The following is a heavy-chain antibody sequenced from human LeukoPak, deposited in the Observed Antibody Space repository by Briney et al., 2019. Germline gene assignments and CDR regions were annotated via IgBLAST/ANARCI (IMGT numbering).Heavy chain of an antibody. CDR1: GYTLTELS. J-gene: IGHJ4*02. CDR2: FDPEDGET. V-gene: IGHV1-24*01. D-gene: IGHD5-24*01. CDR3: ATGTQGWLQLAH. Sequence: GASVKVSCKVSGYTLTELSMHWVRQAPGKGLEWMGGFDPEDGETIYAQKFQGGVTMTEDTSTDTAYMELSSLRSEDTAVHYCATGTQGWLQLAHWGQGTLVTVSS.